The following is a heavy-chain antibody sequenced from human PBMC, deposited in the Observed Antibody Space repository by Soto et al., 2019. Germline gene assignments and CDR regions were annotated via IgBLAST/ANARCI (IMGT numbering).Heavy chain of an antibody. D-gene: IGHD2-2*01. CDR2: ISSSSSYI. Sequence: GGSLRLSCAASGFTFSSYSMNWVRQAPGKGLEWVSSISSSSSYIYYADSVKGRFTISRDNAKNSLYLQMNSLRAEDTAVYYCARAPALGYCSSTSCPNWFDPWGQGTLVTVSS. V-gene: IGHV3-21*01. CDR1: GFTFSSYS. J-gene: IGHJ5*02. CDR3: ARAPALGYCSSTSCPNWFDP.